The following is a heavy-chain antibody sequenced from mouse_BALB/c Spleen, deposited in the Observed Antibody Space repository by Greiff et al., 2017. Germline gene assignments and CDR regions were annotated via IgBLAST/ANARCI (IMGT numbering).Heavy chain of an antibody. CDR1: GFTFSSFG. CDR3: ARGDGYYLDY. Sequence: DVHLVESGGGLVQPGGSRKLSCAASGFTFSSFGMHWVRQAPEKGLEWVAYISSGSSTIYYADTVKGRFTISRDNPKNTLFLQMTSLRSEDTAMYYCARGDGYYLDYWGQGTTLTVSS. V-gene: IGHV5-17*02. CDR2: ISSGSSTI. D-gene: IGHD2-3*01. J-gene: IGHJ2*01.